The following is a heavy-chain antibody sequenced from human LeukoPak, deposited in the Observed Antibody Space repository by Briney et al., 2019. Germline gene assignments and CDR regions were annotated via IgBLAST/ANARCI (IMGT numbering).Heavy chain of an antibody. CDR2: INHSGST. CDR3: ARFESSGYYENAFDI. CDR1: GGSFSGYY. V-gene: IGHV4-34*01. D-gene: IGHD3-22*01. J-gene: IGHJ3*02. Sequence: NPSETLSLTCAVYGGSFSGYYWSWIRQPPGKGLEWIGEINHSGSTNYNPSLKSRVTISVDTSKNQFSLKLSSVTAADTAVYYCARFESSGYYENAFDIWGQGTMVTVSS.